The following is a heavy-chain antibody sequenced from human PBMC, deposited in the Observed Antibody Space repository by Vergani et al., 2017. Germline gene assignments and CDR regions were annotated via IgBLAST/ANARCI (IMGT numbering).Heavy chain of an antibody. V-gene: IGHV4-30-2*01. J-gene: IGHJ5*02. CDR3: ARVGPGYDFGRGGIVDP. Sequence: QLQLQESGSGLVKPSQTLSLTCAVSGGSISSGGYSWSWIRQPPGKGLEWIGYIYHSGSTYYNPSLKSRVTISVDRSKNQFPLKLSSVTAADTAVYYCARVGPGYDFGRGGIVDPWGQGTLVTVSS. D-gene: IGHD3-3*01. CDR2: IYHSGST. CDR1: GGSISSGGYS.